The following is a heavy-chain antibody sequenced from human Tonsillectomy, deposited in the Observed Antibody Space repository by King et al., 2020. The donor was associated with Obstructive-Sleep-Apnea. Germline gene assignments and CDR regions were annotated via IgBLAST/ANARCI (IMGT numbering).Heavy chain of an antibody. J-gene: IGHJ4*02. Sequence: VQLVESGGGLVQPGGSLRLSCAAAGFSFSNYCMTWVRQAPGKGLEWVASIKEDGSEKHYVDSVKGRFTISRDNAKNSLYLQMSNLRAEDTATYYCAREYDYGDYYFDYWGQGILVTVSS. CDR2: IKEDGSEK. D-gene: IGHD4-17*01. CDR1: GFSFSNYC. V-gene: IGHV3-7*01. CDR3: AREYDYGDYYFDY.